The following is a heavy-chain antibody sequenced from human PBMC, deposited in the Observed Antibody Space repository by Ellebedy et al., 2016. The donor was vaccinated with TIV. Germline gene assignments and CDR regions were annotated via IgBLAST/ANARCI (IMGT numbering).Heavy chain of an antibody. V-gene: IGHV1-18*01. Sequence: AASVKVSCKASGYTLTSYGISWVRQAPGQGLEWMGWISAYNGNTNYAQKLQGRVTITRDTSASTAYMELSSLRSEDTAVYYCARVKWELPFDYWGQGTLVTVSS. CDR2: ISAYNGNT. D-gene: IGHD1-26*01. CDR3: ARVKWELPFDY. CDR1: GYTLTSYG. J-gene: IGHJ4*02.